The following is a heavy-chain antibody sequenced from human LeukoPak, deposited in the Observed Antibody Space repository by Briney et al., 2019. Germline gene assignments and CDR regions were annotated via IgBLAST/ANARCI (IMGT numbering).Heavy chain of an antibody. V-gene: IGHV4-34*01. CDR1: GGSFSGYY. Sequence: PSETLSLTCAVYGGSFSGYYWSWIRQPSGKGLEWIGEINHSGSTNYNTSLKSRVTISVDTSKNQFSLKLSSVTAADTAVYYCARTQPPSYYYDSSGYYYGSHRSVYFDYWGQGTLVTVSS. D-gene: IGHD3-22*01. CDR2: INHSGST. J-gene: IGHJ4*02. CDR3: ARTQPPSYYYDSSGYYYGSHRSVYFDY.